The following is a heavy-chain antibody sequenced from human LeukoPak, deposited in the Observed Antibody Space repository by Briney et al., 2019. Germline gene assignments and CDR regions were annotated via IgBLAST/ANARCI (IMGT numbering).Heavy chain of an antibody. V-gene: IGHV3-33*01. Sequence: GGSLRLSCAASGFTFSCCGIHWVRQAPCKGLEWVTFVRNDGSDKYYADSVKGRFTISRDNSKNTVYLQMNSLTAEDTAVYYCARDQGRYCSSTSCYSFDYWGQGTLVTVSS. D-gene: IGHD2-2*01. CDR1: GFTFSCCG. J-gene: IGHJ4*02. CDR2: VRNDGSDK. CDR3: ARDQGRYCSSTSCYSFDY.